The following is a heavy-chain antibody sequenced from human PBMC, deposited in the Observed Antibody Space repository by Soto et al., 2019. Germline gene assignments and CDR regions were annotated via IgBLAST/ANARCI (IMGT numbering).Heavy chain of an antibody. V-gene: IGHV1-8*01. CDR2: MNPNSANT. Sequence: QVQLVQSGAEVKKPGASVKVSCKTSGYTFTSYDINWVRQATGQGLEWMGWMNPNSANTAYAQKFQGRVTMTRHTSIITAYVERRSLRSEDTAVYYCARERSSGAFDIWGQGTMVTVSS. CDR3: ARERSSGAFDI. CDR1: GYTFTSYD. D-gene: IGHD1-26*01. J-gene: IGHJ3*02.